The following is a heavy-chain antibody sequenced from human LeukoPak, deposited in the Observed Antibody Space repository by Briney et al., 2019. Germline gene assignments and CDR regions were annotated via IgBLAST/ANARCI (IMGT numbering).Heavy chain of an antibody. Sequence: GGSLRLSCAASGFTFSSYSMNWVRQAPGKGLEWVSSISSSSSYIYYADSVKGRFTISRDNAKNSLYLQMNSLRAEDTAVYYCARDYVVAAAGKTPFDYWGQGTLVTVSS. CDR2: ISSSSSYI. CDR3: ARDYVVAAAGKTPFDY. V-gene: IGHV3-21*01. D-gene: IGHD6-13*01. J-gene: IGHJ4*02. CDR1: GFTFSSYS.